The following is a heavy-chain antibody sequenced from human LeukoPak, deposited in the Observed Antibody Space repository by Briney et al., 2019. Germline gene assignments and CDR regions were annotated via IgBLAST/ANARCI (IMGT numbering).Heavy chain of an antibody. Sequence: GGSLRLSCAASGFTFSSYWMHWVRQAPGKGLVWVSHINSDGSSTNYADSVKGRFTISRDNATNTLYLQMNSLRAEDTAVYYCARVFGQWLVSFDIWGQGTMVTVSS. CDR1: GFTFSSYW. J-gene: IGHJ3*02. CDR2: INSDGSST. V-gene: IGHV3-74*01. D-gene: IGHD6-19*01. CDR3: ARVFGQWLVSFDI.